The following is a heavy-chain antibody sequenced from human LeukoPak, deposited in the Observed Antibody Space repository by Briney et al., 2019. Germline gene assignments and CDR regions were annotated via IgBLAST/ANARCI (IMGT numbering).Heavy chain of an antibody. J-gene: IGHJ5*02. Sequence: PSQTLPLTCTVSGGSISSGSYYWSWIRQPAGKGLEWIGRIYSSGSTNYNPSLKSRVTISLDTSKNQFSLKLSSVTAADTALYYCARAKITAADIDRPFDPWGQGTLVTVSS. CDR1: GGSISSGSYY. CDR3: ARAKITAADIDRPFDP. V-gene: IGHV4-61*02. D-gene: IGHD6-13*01. CDR2: IYSSGST.